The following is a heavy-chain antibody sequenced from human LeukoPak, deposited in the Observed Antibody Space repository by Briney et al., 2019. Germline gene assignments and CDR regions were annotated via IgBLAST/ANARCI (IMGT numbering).Heavy chain of an antibody. D-gene: IGHD3-22*01. Sequence: PGGSLRLSCGASGFTFSSYSMNWVRQAPGKGLEWVSSISSSSYIYYADSVKGRFTISRDNAKNSLYLQMNSLRAEDTAVYYCARDDYDSSGFDYWGQGTLVTVSS. CDR3: ARDDYDSSGFDY. J-gene: IGHJ4*02. CDR2: ISSSSYI. V-gene: IGHV3-21*01. CDR1: GFTFSSYS.